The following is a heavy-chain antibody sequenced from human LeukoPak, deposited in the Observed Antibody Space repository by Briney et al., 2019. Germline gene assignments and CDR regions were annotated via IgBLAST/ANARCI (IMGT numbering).Heavy chain of an antibody. D-gene: IGHD6-19*01. CDR1: GFTFSSYS. J-gene: IGHJ3*02. CDR2: ISSSISTK. V-gene: IGHV3-48*02. CDR3: ARDQYSGHWFYAFDI. Sequence: GGSLRLSCAASGFTFSSYSMNWVRQAPGKGLEWVSYISSSISTKYYADSVKGRFTISRDNAKNSLYLQMNSLRDEDTAVYYCARDQYSGHWFYAFDIWGQGTMVTVSS.